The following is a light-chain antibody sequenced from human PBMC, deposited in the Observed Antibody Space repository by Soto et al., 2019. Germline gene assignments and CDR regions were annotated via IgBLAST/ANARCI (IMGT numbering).Light chain of an antibody. Sequence: QSALTKPPSASGSPGQSVTISCTGTSSDVGGYNYVSWFQQHPGKAPKLIIHEVNQRPSGVPDRFSGSKSGDTASLTVSGLQAEDEGTYYCSSYGGYNNVVFGTGTKLTVL. J-gene: IGLJ1*01. CDR3: SSYGGYNNVV. CDR2: EVN. V-gene: IGLV2-8*01. CDR1: SSDVGGYNY.